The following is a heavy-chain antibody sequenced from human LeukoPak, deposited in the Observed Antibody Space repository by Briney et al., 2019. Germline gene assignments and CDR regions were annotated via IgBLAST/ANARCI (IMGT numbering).Heavy chain of an antibody. V-gene: IGHV4-4*02. CDR1: GGSISSSNW. Sequence: PSGTLSLTCAVSGGSISSSNWWSWVRQPPGKGLEWIGEIYHSGSTNYNPSLKSRVTISVDKSKNQFSLKLSSVTAADTAVYYCARDGAVYCSGGSYYSVRYYGMDVWGQGTTVTVSS. D-gene: IGHD2-15*01. J-gene: IGHJ6*02. CDR3: ARDGAVYCSGGSYYSVRYYGMDV. CDR2: IYHSGST.